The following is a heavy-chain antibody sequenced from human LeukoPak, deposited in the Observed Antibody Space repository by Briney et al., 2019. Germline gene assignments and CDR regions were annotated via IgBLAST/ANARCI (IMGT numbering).Heavy chain of an antibody. V-gene: IGHV3-21*01. Sequence: PGGSLRLSCAASGFTFSSYNMNWVRQAPGKGLEWVSSISSSSSHIYYADSVKGRFTISRDNAKNSLYLQMNSLRAEDTAVYYCASARRSYSDYWGQGTLVTVSS. D-gene: IGHD2-15*01. J-gene: IGHJ4*02. CDR1: GFTFSSYN. CDR2: ISSSSSHI. CDR3: ASARRSYSDY.